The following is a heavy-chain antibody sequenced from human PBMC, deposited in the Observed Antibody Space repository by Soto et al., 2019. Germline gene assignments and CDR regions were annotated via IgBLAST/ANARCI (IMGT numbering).Heavy chain of an antibody. J-gene: IGHJ6*02. CDR3: ARGLGGSGTYYNYYYGMDV. D-gene: IGHD3-10*01. CDR2: INPNSGDT. CDR1: GYTFTGYY. Sequence: GASVKVSCKASGYTFTGYYMHWVRQAPGQGLEWMGWINPNSGDTNYAQKFQGWVTMTRDTSISTAYMDLNRLRSDDTAVYYCARGLGGSGTYYNYYYGMDVWGQGTTVTVSS. V-gene: IGHV1-2*04.